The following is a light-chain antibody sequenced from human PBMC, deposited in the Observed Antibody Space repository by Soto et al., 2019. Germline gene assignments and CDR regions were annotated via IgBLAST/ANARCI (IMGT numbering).Light chain of an antibody. CDR1: QSVSSSY. J-gene: IGKJ3*01. CDR3: QQYGRSPPFS. Sequence: EIVLTQSPGPLSLSPGERATLSCRASQSVSSSYLAWYQQKPGQAPRFLIYGASSRATGIPDRFSGSGSGTDFTLTISRREPEDFAVYYCQQYGRSPPFSFGPGTKVDSK. V-gene: IGKV3-20*01. CDR2: GAS.